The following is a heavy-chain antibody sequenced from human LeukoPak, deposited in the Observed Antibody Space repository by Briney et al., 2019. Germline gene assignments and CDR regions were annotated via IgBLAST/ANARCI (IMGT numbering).Heavy chain of an antibody. J-gene: IGHJ5*02. CDR1: GYTFTGYY. D-gene: IGHD2/OR15-2a*01. V-gene: IGHV1-2*02. Sequence: GASVKVSCKASGYTFTGYYMHWVRQAPGQGLEWMGWINPNSGGTNYAQKFQERVTITRDMSTNTAYMELSNLRSEDTAIYFCALELLSGVFDPWGQGTLVTVSS. CDR3: ALELLSGVFDP. CDR2: INPNSGGT.